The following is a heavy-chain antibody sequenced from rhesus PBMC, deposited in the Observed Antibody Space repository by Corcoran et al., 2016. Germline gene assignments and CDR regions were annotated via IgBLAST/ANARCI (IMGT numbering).Heavy chain of an antibody. V-gene: IGHV4-93*02. CDR1: GCSIRSTYW. CDR3: TRHWGDHRSYFDY. D-gene: IGHD3-34*01. CDR2: ISGSGWNT. J-gene: IGHJ4*01. Sequence: QVQLEESGPAVVKPSATLSLACSVSGCSIRSTYWWSWLRPSPRTGMEWIGGISGSGWNTEKSHSLKSRVTISVDTSKNQFSLKLSSVTAADIAMYYCTRHWGDHRSYFDYWGQGVLVTVSS.